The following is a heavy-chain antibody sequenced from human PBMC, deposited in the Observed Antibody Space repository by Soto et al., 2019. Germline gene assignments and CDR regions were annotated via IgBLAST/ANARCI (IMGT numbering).Heavy chain of an antibody. CDR2: IFYSGNT. Sequence: SETLSLTCAVSGYSISNSNWWGWIRQPPGKGLEWIGYIFYSGNTYYNPSLKSRVTMSADTSKNQFSLKRSSVTAADTAVYYCARGRPGPGYYRLFVYLFDIWCQGTMVTVSS. CDR3: ARGRPGPGYYRLFVYLFDI. J-gene: IGHJ3*02. D-gene: IGHD3-9*01. CDR1: GYSISNSNW. V-gene: IGHV4-28*03.